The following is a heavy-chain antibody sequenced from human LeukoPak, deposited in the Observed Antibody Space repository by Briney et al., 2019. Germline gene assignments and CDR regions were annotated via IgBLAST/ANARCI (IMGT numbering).Heavy chain of an antibody. CDR1: GFTFSSYE. Sequence: SGGSLRLSCAASGFTFSSYEMNWVRQAPGKGLEWVSYISSSGSTIYYADSVKGRFTISRDNAKNSLYLQMNSLRAEDTAVYYCFGFGDNYYYYYMDVWGKGTTVTISS. D-gene: IGHD3-10*01. CDR3: FGFGDNYYYYYMDV. V-gene: IGHV3-48*03. CDR2: ISSSGSTI. J-gene: IGHJ6*03.